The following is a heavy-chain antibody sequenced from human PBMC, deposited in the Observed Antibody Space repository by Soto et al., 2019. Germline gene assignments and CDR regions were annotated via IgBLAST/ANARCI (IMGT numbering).Heavy chain of an antibody. CDR1: GFTFDDYA. CDR3: AKGVEGGYDPYYFDC. CDR2: ITWNSRSI. Sequence: ESGGGLVQPGRSLRLSCAASGFTFDDYAVHWVRQAPGKGLEWVSGITWNSRSIAYADSVKGRFTISRDNAKNSLYLQMNSLRAEDTALYYCAKGVEGGYDPYYFDCWGQGTLVTVSS. D-gene: IGHD5-12*01. J-gene: IGHJ4*02. V-gene: IGHV3-9*01.